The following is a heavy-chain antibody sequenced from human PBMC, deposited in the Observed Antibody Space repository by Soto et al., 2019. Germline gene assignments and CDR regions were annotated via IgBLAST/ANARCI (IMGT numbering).Heavy chain of an antibody. CDR2: INHSGST. CDR1: GGYFSGYY. CDR3: ARATYYYGSGSYGFDP. D-gene: IGHD3-10*01. V-gene: IGHV4-34*01. J-gene: IGHJ5*02. Sequence: QVQLQQWGAGLLKPSETLSLTCAVYGGYFSGYYWSWNRQPPGKGLERIGEINHSGSTNYNPSLKSRVTISVDTSKNQFSLKLSSVTAADTAVYYSARATYYYGSGSYGFDPWGQGTLVTVSS.